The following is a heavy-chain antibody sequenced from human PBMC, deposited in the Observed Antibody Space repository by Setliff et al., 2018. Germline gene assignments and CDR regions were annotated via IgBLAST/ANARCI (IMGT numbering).Heavy chain of an antibody. CDR2: IYTSGST. V-gene: IGHV4-4*07. CDR3: AREKGNREAPELRGLYYYYMDV. Sequence: PSETLSLTCTVSGGSISSYYWSWIWQPAGKGLEWIGRIYTSGSTNYNPSPKSRVTMSVDTSKNQFSLKLSSVTAADTAVYYCAREKGNREAPELRGLYYYYMDVWGKGTTVTVSS. D-gene: IGHD3-10*01. J-gene: IGHJ6*03. CDR1: GGSISSYY.